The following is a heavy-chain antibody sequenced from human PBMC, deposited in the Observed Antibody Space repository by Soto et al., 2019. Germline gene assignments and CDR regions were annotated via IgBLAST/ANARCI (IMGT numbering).Heavy chain of an antibody. CDR3: ARDPTVTIDY. Sequence: EVQLVESGGGLVQPGGSLRLSCAASGFTVSSNYMSWVRQAPGKGLEGVSVIYSGGSTYYADSVKGRFTISRDSSKNTLYLQMNSLRAEDTAVYYCARDPTVTIDYWGQGTLVTVSS. D-gene: IGHD4-17*01. J-gene: IGHJ4*02. V-gene: IGHV3-66*01. CDR2: IYSGGST. CDR1: GFTVSSNY.